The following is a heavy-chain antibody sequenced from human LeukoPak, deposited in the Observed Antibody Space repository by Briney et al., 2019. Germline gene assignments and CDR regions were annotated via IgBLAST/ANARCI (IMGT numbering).Heavy chain of an antibody. D-gene: IGHD3-10*01. Sequence: NPSETLSLTCTVSCGSIRSSYNYCGWIRQPPGKGLEWIGSIYDSGSTYYNPSHKSRVTISVDTSKNQYSLKLNSVTAADTAVYYCARHYGPWGQGTLVTVSS. J-gene: IGHJ5*02. CDR2: IYDSGST. CDR3: ARHYGP. CDR1: CGSIRSSYNY. V-gene: IGHV4-39*01.